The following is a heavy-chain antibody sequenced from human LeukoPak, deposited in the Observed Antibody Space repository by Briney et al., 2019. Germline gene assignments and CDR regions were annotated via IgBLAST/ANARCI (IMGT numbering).Heavy chain of an antibody. CDR3: ARGGYSYGSQPDNFDY. CDR2: IYYSGST. D-gene: IGHD5-18*01. CDR1: GGSISSGDFY. Sequence: PSQTLSLTCTVSGGSISSGDFYWSWIRQPPGKGLEWSGYIYYSGSTYYNPSLKSRVTISVDTSKNQFSLKLSSVTAADTAVYYCARGGYSYGSQPDNFDYWGQGTLVTVSS. J-gene: IGHJ4*02. V-gene: IGHV4-30-4*08.